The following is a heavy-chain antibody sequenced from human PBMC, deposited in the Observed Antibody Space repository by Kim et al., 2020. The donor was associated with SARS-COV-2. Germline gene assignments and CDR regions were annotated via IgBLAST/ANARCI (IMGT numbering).Heavy chain of an antibody. Sequence: VSLRLSCAASGFTFSSHWMHWVRQAPGKGPVWVSRINADRSVIEYAASVKGRFTISRDNAKSTLDLQMNSLRPEDTAVYYCARGSGNYGFDSWGQGILVAVSS. CDR2: INADRSVI. CDR1: GFTFSSHW. J-gene: IGHJ4*02. D-gene: IGHD3-22*01. CDR3: ARGSGNYGFDS. V-gene: IGHV3-74*01.